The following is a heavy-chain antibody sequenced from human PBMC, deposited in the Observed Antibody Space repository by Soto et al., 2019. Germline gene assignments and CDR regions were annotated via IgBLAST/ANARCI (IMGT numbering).Heavy chain of an antibody. J-gene: IGHJ4*02. D-gene: IGHD2-15*01. CDR1: GGSINSNNYY. CDR3: AKVVVAATRDTDFDS. CDR2: IYYDGST. V-gene: IGHV4-39*02. Sequence: PSETLSLTCTVSGGSINSNNYYWAWIRQPPGKGLAWIASIYYDGSTYYNPSLKSRVSISVDTSKNHFSLKLSSATAADTAVYYCAKVVVAATRDTDFDSWGQGTLVTVSS.